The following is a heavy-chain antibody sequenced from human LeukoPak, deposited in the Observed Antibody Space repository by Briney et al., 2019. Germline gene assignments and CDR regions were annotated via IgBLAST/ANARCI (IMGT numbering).Heavy chain of an antibody. CDR2: INHSGST. V-gene: IGHV4-34*01. CDR1: GGSFSGYY. D-gene: IGHD3-10*01. J-gene: IGHJ4*02. Sequence: SETLSLTCAVYGGSFSGYYWSWIRQPPGKGLEWIGEINHSGSTNYNPSLKSRVTISVDTSKNQFSLKLSSVTAADTAVYYCAIKRGAARGRFFDYWGQGTLVTVSS. CDR3: AIKRGAARGRFFDY.